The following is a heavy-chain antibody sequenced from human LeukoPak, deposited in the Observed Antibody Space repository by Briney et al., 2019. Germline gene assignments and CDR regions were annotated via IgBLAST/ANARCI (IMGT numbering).Heavy chain of an antibody. D-gene: IGHD4-17*01. Sequence: ASVKVSCKASGYTFTSYDINWVRQATGQGLEWKGWMNPNSGNTGYAQKFQGRVTMTRNTSISTAYMELSSLRSEDTAVYYCARVDGDYLPYYFDYWGQGTLVTVSS. V-gene: IGHV1-8*01. CDR3: ARVDGDYLPYYFDY. CDR1: GYTFTSYD. CDR2: MNPNSGNT. J-gene: IGHJ4*02.